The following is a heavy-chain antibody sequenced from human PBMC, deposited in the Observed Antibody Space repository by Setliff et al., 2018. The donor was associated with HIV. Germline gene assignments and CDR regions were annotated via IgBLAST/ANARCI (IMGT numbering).Heavy chain of an antibody. CDR3: ARAFYSSSSRPLGY. CDR2: IPTSHGDT. J-gene: IGHJ4*02. V-gene: IGHV1-18*01. Sequence: ASVKVSCKASGYSFINSGISWVRQAPGQGLEWMGWIPTSHGDTKYAQNFQDRLTMTTDSSTTTAYMDLRSLTSDDTAVYYCARAFYSSSSRPLGYWGQGTLVTVSS. CDR1: GYSFINSG. D-gene: IGHD6-6*01.